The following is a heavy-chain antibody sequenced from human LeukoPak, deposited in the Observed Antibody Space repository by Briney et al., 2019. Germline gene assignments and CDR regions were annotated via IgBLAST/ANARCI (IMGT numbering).Heavy chain of an antibody. D-gene: IGHD3-3*01. CDR3: ARNYDFWSGYYPDYGMDV. Sequence: SETLSLTCAVYGGSFSGYYWSWIRQPPGKGLEWIGEINHSGSTNYNPSLKSRVTISVDTSKNQFSLKLSSVTAADTAAYYCARNYDFWSGYYPDYGMDVWGQGTTVTVSS. J-gene: IGHJ6*02. V-gene: IGHV4-34*01. CDR1: GGSFSGYY. CDR2: INHSGST.